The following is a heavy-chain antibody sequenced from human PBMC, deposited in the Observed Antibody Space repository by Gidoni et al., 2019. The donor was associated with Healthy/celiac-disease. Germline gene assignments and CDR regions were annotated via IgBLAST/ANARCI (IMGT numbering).Heavy chain of an antibody. Sequence: QVQLVQSGAEVKKPGASVKVSCKASGGTFSSYAISWVRQAPGQGLEWMGGIIPIFGTANYAQKFQGRVTITADESTSTAYMELSSLRSEDTAVYYCAREGGSYYDSSGYPPQYWGQGTLVTVSS. CDR1: GGTFSSYA. V-gene: IGHV1-69*01. CDR3: AREGGSYYDSSGYPPQY. D-gene: IGHD3-22*01. J-gene: IGHJ4*02. CDR2: IIPIFGTA.